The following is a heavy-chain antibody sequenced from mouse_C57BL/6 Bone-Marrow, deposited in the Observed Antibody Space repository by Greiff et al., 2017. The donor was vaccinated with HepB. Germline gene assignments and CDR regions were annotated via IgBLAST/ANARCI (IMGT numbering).Heavy chain of an antibody. CDR1: GYTFTDYE. J-gene: IGHJ2*01. Sequence: VQLQQSGAELVRPGASVTLSCKASGYTFTDYELHWVKQTPVHGLEWIGAIDPETGGTAYNQKFKGKAILTADKSSSTAYMELRSLTSEDSAVYYCTRERGQLRLRDYFDYWGQGTTLTVSS. CDR3: TRERGQLRLRDYFDY. V-gene: IGHV1-15*01. CDR2: IDPETGGT. D-gene: IGHD3-2*02.